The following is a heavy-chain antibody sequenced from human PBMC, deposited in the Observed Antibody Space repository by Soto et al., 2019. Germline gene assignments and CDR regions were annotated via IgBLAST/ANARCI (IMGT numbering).Heavy chain of an antibody. D-gene: IGHD3-22*01. V-gene: IGHV4-34*01. CDR3: ARGRSSSGYGYYYYGMDV. Sequence: SETLSLTCAVYGGSFSGYYWSWIRQPPGKGLEWIGGINHSGSTNYNPSLKSRVTISVDTSKNQSSLKLSSVTAADTAVYYCARGRSSSGYGYYYYGMDVWGQGTTVTVSS. CDR2: INHSGST. CDR1: GGSFSGYY. J-gene: IGHJ6*02.